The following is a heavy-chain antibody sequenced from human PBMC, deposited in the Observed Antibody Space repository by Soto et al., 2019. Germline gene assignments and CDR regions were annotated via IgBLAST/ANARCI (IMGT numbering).Heavy chain of an antibody. CDR2: ITTSNGNT. D-gene: IGHD3-10*01. J-gene: IGHJ4*02. CDR1: GYTFTSYG. CDR3: ARDREVAPHGSGSYPLGY. Sequence: QVQLVQSGAEVKKPGASVKVSCKASGYTFTSYGVTWVRQAPGQGLEWMGWITTSNGNTNYAQKFQGRVTMTTETSTSTAYMELTSLRSDDTAVYYCARDREVAPHGSGSYPLGYWGQGTLVTVSS. V-gene: IGHV1-18*01.